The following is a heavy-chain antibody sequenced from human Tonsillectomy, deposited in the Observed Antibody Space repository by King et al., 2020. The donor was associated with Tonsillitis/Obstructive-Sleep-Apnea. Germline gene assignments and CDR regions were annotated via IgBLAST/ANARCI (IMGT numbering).Heavy chain of an antibody. CDR1: GGTFSSYA. CDR3: ARDWRDSSGYYLMDY. Sequence: QLVQSGAEVKKPGSSVKVSCKASGGTFSSYAISWVRQAPGQGLEWMGRINPILATANYALKFQGGVTITADKSTSTAYMELHSLRSEDTAVYFCARDWRDSSGYYLMDYWGRGTLVTVSS. V-gene: IGHV1-69*09. CDR2: INPILATA. D-gene: IGHD3-22*01. J-gene: IGHJ4*02.